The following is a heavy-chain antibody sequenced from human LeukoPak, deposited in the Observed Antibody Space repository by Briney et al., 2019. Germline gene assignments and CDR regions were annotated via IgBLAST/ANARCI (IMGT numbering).Heavy chain of an antibody. CDR1: GFTFSSYS. Sequence: GGSLRLSCAASGFTFSSYSMNWVRQAPGKGLEGVSSISSSSSYIYYADSVKGRFTISRDNAKNSLYLQMNSLRAEDTAVYYCARDSLGSDLDYWGQGTLVTVSS. CDR3: ARDSLGSDLDY. J-gene: IGHJ4*02. V-gene: IGHV3-21*01. CDR2: ISSSSSYI. D-gene: IGHD1-26*01.